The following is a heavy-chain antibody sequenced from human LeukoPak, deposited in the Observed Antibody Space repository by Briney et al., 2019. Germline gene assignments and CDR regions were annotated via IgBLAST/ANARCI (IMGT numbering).Heavy chain of an antibody. CDR3: ARDQGGFWSGSAGF. CDR1: GYTFTKNA. J-gene: IGHJ4*02. D-gene: IGHD3-3*01. V-gene: IGHV1-18*01. CDR2: ISPYNGNT. Sequence: ASVKVSCQASGYTFTKNAMNWLRQAPGHGLEWMGWISPYNGNTNFAQQFQNRLTLTTDTSSRTSFMELRSLRYEDTATYYCARDQGGFWSGSAGFWGQGTLLTVSS.